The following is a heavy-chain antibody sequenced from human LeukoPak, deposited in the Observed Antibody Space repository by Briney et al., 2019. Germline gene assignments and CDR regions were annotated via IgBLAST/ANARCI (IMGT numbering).Heavy chain of an antibody. D-gene: IGHD3-22*01. CDR2: IYSGGSI. CDR3: ARKDYYDNIS. CDR1: GFTVSSNY. Sequence: PGGSLRLSCVASGFTVSSNYMSWVRQAPGKGLEWVSVIYSGGSISYADSVKGRFTISRDNSKNTLYLQMSSLRAEDTAAYYCARKDYYDNISWGQGTLVTVSS. V-gene: IGHV3-53*01. J-gene: IGHJ4*02.